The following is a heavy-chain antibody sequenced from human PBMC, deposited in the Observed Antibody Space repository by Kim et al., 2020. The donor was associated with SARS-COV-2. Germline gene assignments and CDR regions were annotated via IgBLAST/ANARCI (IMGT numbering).Heavy chain of an antibody. CDR1: GFTFSDYY. Sequence: GGSLRLSCAASGFTFSDYYMSWIRQAPGKGLEWVSYISSSSSYTNYADSVKGRFTISRDNAKNSLYLQMNSLRAEDTAVYYCARGTGGSATRADYWGQGTLVTVSS. CDR3: ARGTGGSATRADY. V-gene: IGHV3-11*06. CDR2: ISSSSSYT. J-gene: IGHJ4*02. D-gene: IGHD2-15*01.